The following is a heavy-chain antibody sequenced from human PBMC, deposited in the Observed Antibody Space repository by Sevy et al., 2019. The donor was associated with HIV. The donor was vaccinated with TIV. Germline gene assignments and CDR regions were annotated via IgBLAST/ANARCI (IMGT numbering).Heavy chain of an antibody. CDR3: TNRGIVIITGFDY. CDR2: ISGSGGYT. J-gene: IGHJ4*02. Sequence: GGSLRLSCAASGVIFNSHAMSWVRQAPGKGLEWVSTISGSGGYTYYSDSVKGRFSISRDNSKNTLYLQMNSLRAEDTAVYYCTNRGIVIITGFDYWGQGTLVTVSS. V-gene: IGHV3-23*01. CDR1: GVIFNSHA. D-gene: IGHD1-20*01.